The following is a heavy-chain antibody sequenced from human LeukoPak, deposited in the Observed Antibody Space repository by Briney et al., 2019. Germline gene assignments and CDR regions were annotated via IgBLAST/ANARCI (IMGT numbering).Heavy chain of an antibody. CDR3: ARGERTEGAGTLDY. Sequence: SETLSLTCTVSGYSISSGYYWGWIRQPPGKGLEWIGSIYHSGSTYYNPSLKSRVTISVDTSKNRFSLKLSSVTAADTAVYYCARGERTEGAGTLDYWGQGTLVTVSS. D-gene: IGHD6-13*01. V-gene: IGHV4-38-2*02. CDR1: GYSISSGYY. J-gene: IGHJ4*02. CDR2: IYHSGST.